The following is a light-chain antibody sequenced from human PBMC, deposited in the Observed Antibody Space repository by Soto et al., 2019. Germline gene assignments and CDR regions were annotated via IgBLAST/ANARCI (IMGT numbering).Light chain of an antibody. V-gene: IGLV1-47*01. CDR3: ATWDDSLNGFYV. CDR2: RNN. J-gene: IGLJ1*01. Sequence: ELTQSPSLSVAPGQTARITCGGNNIATKSVHWYQQLPGTAPKLLIYRNNQRPSGVPDRFSGSKSGTSASLAISGLRSDDEADYFCATWDDSLNGFYVFGTGTKVTVL. CDR1: NIATKS.